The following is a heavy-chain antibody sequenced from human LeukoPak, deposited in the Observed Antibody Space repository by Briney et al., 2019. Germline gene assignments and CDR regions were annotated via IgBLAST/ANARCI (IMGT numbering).Heavy chain of an antibody. CDR2: ISGSGDTT. D-gene: IGHD2-2*02. CDR3: PKGCASTSCYTSEY. J-gene: IGHJ4*02. Sequence: GGSLRLSCAASGFTFSSYAMNWVRQAPGKGLEWVSFISGSGDTTYYADSVKGRFTISRDNSKNTLYLQMNSLRPEDTAVYYCPKGCASTSCYTSEYWGQGTLVTVSS. V-gene: IGHV3-23*01. CDR1: GFTFSSYA.